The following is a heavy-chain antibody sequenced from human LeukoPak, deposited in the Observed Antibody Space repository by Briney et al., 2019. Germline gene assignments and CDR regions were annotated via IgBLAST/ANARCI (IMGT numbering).Heavy chain of an antibody. J-gene: IGHJ4*02. CDR2: IYYSGST. CDR3: AGALRLGELSSKAVDY. CDR1: GGSISSYY. D-gene: IGHD3-16*02. V-gene: IGHV4-59*01. Sequence: SETLSLTCTVSGGSISSYYWSWIRQPPGKGLEWIGYIYYSGSTNYNPSLKSRVTISVDTSKNQFSLKQSSVTAADTAVYYCAGALRLGELSSKAVDYWGQGTLVTVSS.